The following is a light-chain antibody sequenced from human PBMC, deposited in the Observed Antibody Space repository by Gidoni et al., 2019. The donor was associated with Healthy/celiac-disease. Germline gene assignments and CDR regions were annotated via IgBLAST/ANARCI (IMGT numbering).Light chain of an antibody. Sequence: DIQMTQSPSSLSASVGDRVTITCRASQSISSYLNWYQQKPGKAPKLLIYAASSLQSWVPSRFSGSGSGTDCPLTISSLQPEDFATYYCQQSYSTPVTFGPGTKVDIK. CDR3: QQSYSTPVT. V-gene: IGKV1-39*01. CDR2: AAS. CDR1: QSISSY. J-gene: IGKJ3*01.